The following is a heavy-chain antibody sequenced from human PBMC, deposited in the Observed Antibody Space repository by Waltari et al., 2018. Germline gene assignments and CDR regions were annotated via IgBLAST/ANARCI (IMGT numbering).Heavy chain of an antibody. V-gene: IGHV5-10-1*03. CDR3: ARQGRQYNWFDP. Sequence: EVQLVQSGAEVKKPGESLRISCTASGYIFTAYWISWMRQLPGKGLEWMGRIVPRDSHTNYSPSFHGVVIMSVDGSINTAYLHLSGLEASDTATYYCARQGRQYNWFDPWGQGTRVTVSS. J-gene: IGHJ5*02. CDR2: IVPRDSHT. CDR1: GYIFTAYW.